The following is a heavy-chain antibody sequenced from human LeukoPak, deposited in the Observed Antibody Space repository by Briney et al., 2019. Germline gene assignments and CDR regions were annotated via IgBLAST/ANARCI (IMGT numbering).Heavy chain of an antibody. J-gene: IGHJ5*02. CDR2: ISYDGSNK. CDR1: GFTFSSYA. V-gene: IGHV3-30-3*01. Sequence: GGSLRLSCAASGFTFSSYAMHWVRQAPGKGLGWVAVISYDGSNKYYADSVKGRFTISRDNSKNTLYLQMNSLRAEDTAVYYCAKEGEGFDPWGQGTLVTVSS. CDR3: AKEGEGFDP.